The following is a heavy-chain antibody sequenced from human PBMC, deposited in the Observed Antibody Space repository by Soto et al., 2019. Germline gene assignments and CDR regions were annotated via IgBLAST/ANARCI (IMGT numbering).Heavy chain of an antibody. Sequence: SETLSLTCTVSGGSISSSSYYWGWIRQPPGKGLEWIGSIYYSGSTYYNPSLKSRVTISVDTSKNQFSLQLNSVTAADTAVYYCARAFAIEWYTYYFDFWGQGPLVTFSS. CDR2: IYYSGST. J-gene: IGHJ4*02. CDR1: GGSISSSSYY. V-gene: IGHV4-39*01. D-gene: IGHD1-1*01. CDR3: ARAFAIEWYTYYFDF.